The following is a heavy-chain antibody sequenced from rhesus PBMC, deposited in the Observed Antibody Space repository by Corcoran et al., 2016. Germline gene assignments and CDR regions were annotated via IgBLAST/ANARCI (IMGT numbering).Heavy chain of an antibody. CDR3: ARDPPGAGTTLGY. CDR1: GGSISSGYYY. D-gene: IGHD1-20*01. CDR2: ITYSGST. V-gene: IGHV4-122*02. J-gene: IGHJ4*01. Sequence: QVQLQESGPGLVKPSETLSLTCAVSGGSISSGYYYWSWIRQPPGKGLVWIGYITYSGSTSYNPSLKRRVTISRDTAKNQFSLKLSSVTAADTAVYYCARDPPGAGTTLGYWGQGVLVTVSS.